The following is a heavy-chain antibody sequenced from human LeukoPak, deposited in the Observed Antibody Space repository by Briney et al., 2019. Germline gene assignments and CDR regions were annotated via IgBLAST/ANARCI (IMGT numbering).Heavy chain of an antibody. CDR3: ARVSSFWPYFDY. J-gene: IGHJ4*02. Sequence: GGSLRLSCAASGFTFSSYAMSWVRQAPGKGLEWVSAISGSDGSTFYADSVKGRFTITRDNSKNTLYLQMNSLRAEDTAVYYCARVSSFWPYFDYWGQGTLVTVSS. CDR2: ISGSDGST. V-gene: IGHV3-23*01. CDR1: GFTFSSYA.